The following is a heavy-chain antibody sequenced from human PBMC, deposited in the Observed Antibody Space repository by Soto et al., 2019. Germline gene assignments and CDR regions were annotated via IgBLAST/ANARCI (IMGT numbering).Heavy chain of an antibody. CDR2: TYYRSKWYN. CDR3: AREFTYYDRCDSYLEX. V-gene: IGHV6-1*01. D-gene: IGHD3-16*01. CDR1: VDSVSGNSAA. Sequence: QTLSLTCAISVDSVSGNSAAWSWIRQSPWRGLEWLGSTYYRSKWYNDYAVSVKSRITVTPDTSKNQFYLHLNSVTPEDTDVYYCAREFTYYDRCDSYLEXRGQGAMVTV. J-gene: IGHJ4*02.